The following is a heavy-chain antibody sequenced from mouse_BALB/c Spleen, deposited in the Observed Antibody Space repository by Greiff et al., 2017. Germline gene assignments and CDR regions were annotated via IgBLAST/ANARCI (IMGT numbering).Heavy chain of an antibody. D-gene: IGHD1-1*01. CDR2: IYPGDGDT. CDR1: GYTFTSYW. CDR3: AISTDYYAMDY. V-gene: IGHV1-87*01. J-gene: IGHJ4*01. Sequence: QVQLQQSGAELARPGASVKLSCKASGYTFTSYWMQWVKQRPGQGLEWIGAIYPGDGDTRYTQKFKGKATLTADKSSSTAYMQLSSLASEDSAVYYCAISTDYYAMDYWGQGTSVTVSS.